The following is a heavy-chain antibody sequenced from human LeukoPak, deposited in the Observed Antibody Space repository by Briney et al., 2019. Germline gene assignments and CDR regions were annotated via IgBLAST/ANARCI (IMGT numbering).Heavy chain of an antibody. CDR1: GGSFSGYY. D-gene: IGHD5-18*01. CDR3: ARGDTAMVWYYYYGMDV. V-gene: IGHV4-34*01. CDR2: INHSGST. Sequence: SETLSLTCAVYGGSFSGYYWSWIRQPPGKGLGWIGEINHSGSTNYNPSLKSRVTISVDTSKNQFSLKLSSVTAADTAVYYCARGDTAMVWYYYYGMDVWGQGTTVTVSS. J-gene: IGHJ6*02.